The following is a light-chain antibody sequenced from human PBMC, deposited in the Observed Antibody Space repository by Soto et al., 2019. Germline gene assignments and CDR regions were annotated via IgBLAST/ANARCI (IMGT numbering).Light chain of an antibody. J-gene: IGKJ1*01. CDR2: GAS. CDR1: QSVSSNF. CDR3: HQYRSSSWT. Sequence: EIVLTQSPGTLSLSPGERATLSCRASQSVSSNFVAWYQEKPGQAPRLLIYGASSRATGIPDRFSGSGSGTDFTLTISRLEPEDSAVYYCHQYRSSSWTFGQGTKVDIK. V-gene: IGKV3-20*01.